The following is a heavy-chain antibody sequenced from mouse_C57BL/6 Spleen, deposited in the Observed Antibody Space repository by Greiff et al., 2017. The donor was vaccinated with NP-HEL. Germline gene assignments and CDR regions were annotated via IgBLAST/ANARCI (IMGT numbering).Heavy chain of an antibody. CDR2: IYPRSGNT. J-gene: IGHJ2*01. CDR1: GYTFTSYG. D-gene: IGHD2-5*01. Sequence: VQLQQPGAELARPGASVKLSCKASGYTFTSYGISWVKQRTGQGLEWIGEIYPRSGNTYYNEKFKGKATLTADKSSSTAYMELRSLTSEDSAVYFCARKDSNYDPYYFDYWGQGTTPTVSS. CDR3: ARKDSNYDPYYFDY. V-gene: IGHV1-81*01.